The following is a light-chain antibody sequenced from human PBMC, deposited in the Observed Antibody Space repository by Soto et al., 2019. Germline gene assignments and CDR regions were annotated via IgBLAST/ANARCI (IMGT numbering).Light chain of an antibody. Sequence: EIVLTQSPGTLSLSPGERATLSCRASQTVSSSYLAWYQQKPGQAPRLLIYGASSRATGIPDRFSGSGSGTDFTLTLSRLEPEDVAVYYCQQYDSSPLMYTFGQGTKLEIK. CDR3: QQYDSSPLMYT. CDR1: QTVSSSY. CDR2: GAS. V-gene: IGKV3-20*01. J-gene: IGKJ2*01.